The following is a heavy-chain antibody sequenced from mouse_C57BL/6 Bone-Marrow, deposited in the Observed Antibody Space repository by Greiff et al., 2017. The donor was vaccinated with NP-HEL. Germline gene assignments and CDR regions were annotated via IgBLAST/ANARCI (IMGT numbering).Heavy chain of an antibody. Sequence: EVKLVESEGGLVQPGSSMKLSCTASGFTFSDYYMAWVRQGPEKGLEWVANINYDGSSTYYLDSLKSRFIISRDNARNILYLQMRSLKSEDTATYYCAREGGLRRRTYAMDYWGQGTSVTVSS. V-gene: IGHV5-16*01. CDR3: AREGGLRRRTYAMDY. J-gene: IGHJ4*01. CDR2: INYDGSST. CDR1: GFTFSDYY. D-gene: IGHD2-4*01.